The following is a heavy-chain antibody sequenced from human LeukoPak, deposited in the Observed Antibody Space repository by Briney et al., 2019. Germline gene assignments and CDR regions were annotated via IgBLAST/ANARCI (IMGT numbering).Heavy chain of an antibody. CDR3: ARQGPLTTAVTTRTNPFDY. D-gene: IGHD4-11*01. CDR1: AGSISSSY. V-gene: IGHV4-59*08. Sequence: WDTLSLTCTVSAGSISSSYWSWIRQPPGKGLEWIGYIYYSGSTNYNPSLKSRVTISVDTSKNQFSLKLNSVTAADTAVYYCARQGPLTTAVTTRTNPFDYWGQGTLVTVSS. J-gene: IGHJ4*02. CDR2: IYYSGST.